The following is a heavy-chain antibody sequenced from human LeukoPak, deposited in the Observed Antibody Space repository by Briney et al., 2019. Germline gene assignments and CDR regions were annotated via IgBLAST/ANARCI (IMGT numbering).Heavy chain of an antibody. J-gene: IGHJ4*02. Sequence: GGCLRLSCAASGFTFTSYVMSWVRQAPRKGLEWVASVGGGGDYTYYSDSVKGRFTISRDNSENTVYLQMKSLRAEDTAVYYCVRRTASDFWGQGALVTVSS. CDR3: VRRTASDF. V-gene: IGHV3-23*01. CDR2: VGGGGDYT. CDR1: GFTFTSYV. D-gene: IGHD2-21*02.